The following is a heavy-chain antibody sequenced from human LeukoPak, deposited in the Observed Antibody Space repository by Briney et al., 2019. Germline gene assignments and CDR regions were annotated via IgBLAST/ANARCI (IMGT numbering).Heavy chain of an antibody. CDR1: GFIFSSYW. V-gene: IGHV3-74*01. Sequence: GGSLRLSCAASGFIFSSYWMHWVRQAPGKGLVWVSRINSDGSNTRYVDSVKGRFTISRDNAKNTLYLQMNSLRAEDTAVYYCAREVGTLDYWGQGTLVTVSS. D-gene: IGHD5-12*01. CDR2: INSDGSNT. CDR3: AREVGTLDY. J-gene: IGHJ4*02.